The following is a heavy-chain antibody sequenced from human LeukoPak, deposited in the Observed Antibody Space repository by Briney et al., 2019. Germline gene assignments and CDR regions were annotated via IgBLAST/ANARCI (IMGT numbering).Heavy chain of an antibody. V-gene: IGHV3-53*01. CDR1: GFTVSSNY. J-gene: IGHJ4*02. CDR2: IYSGGST. D-gene: IGHD3-10*01. CDR3: ARSSGSYYPTFDY. Sequence: GGSLRLSCAASGFTVSSNYMSWVRQAPGKGLEWGSVIYSGGSTYYADSVKGRFTISRDNSKNTLYLQMNSLRAEDTAVYYCARSSGSYYPTFDYRGQGTLVTVSS.